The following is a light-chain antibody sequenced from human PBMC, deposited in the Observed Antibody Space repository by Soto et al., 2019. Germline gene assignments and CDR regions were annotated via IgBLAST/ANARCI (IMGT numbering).Light chain of an antibody. J-gene: IGLJ1*01. CDR3: CSYSSSSTFYV. Sequence: QSVLTQPASVSGPPGQSITVSCTGTSSDVGGYYYVSWYQVHPGKAPKLMIFQVTNRPSGVSNRFSGSKSGNTASLTISGLRAEDEADYYCCSYSSSSTFYVFGTGTKGTVL. CDR1: SSDVGGYYY. CDR2: QVT. V-gene: IGLV2-14*01.